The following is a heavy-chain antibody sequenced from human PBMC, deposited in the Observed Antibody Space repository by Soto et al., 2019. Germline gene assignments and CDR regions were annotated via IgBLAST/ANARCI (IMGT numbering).Heavy chain of an antibody. CDR3: ARGYDFWSGSLDY. CDR2: IYHSGST. J-gene: IGHJ4*02. Sequence: SETLSLTCAVSGGSISSSNWWSWVRPPPGKGLEWIGEIYHSGSTNYNPSLKSRVTISVDKSKNQFSLKLSSVTAADTAVYYCARGYDFWSGSLDYWGQGTLVTVSS. V-gene: IGHV4-4*02. D-gene: IGHD3-3*01. CDR1: GGSISSSNW.